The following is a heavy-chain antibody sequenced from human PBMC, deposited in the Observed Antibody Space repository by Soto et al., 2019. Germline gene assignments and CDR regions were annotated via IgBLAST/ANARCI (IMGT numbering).Heavy chain of an antibody. CDR1: GGSISSGNYC. V-gene: IGHV4-30-4*01. Sequence: SETLSLTCTVSGGSISSGNYCWSWIRQPPGKGLEWIGFIHYSGSSYYNPSLKSRVTITVDTSKNQFSLKLDSVTAADTAVYYCARDLDTATYFDYWGHGTLVTVSS. CDR2: IHYSGSS. J-gene: IGHJ4*01. CDR3: ARDLDTATYFDY. D-gene: IGHD5-18*01.